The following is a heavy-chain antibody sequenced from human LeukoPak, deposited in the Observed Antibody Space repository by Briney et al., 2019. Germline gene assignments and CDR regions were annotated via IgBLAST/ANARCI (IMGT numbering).Heavy chain of an antibody. D-gene: IGHD1-26*01. CDR1: GFTFSSYS. CDR3: ARDLGGDYFDY. Sequence: GGSLRLSCAASGFTFSSYSKNWVRQAPGKGLEWVSSISSSSSYIYYADSVKGRFTISRDNAKNSLYLQMNSLRAEDTAVYYCARDLGGDYFDYWGQGTLVTVSS. J-gene: IGHJ4*02. CDR2: ISSSSSYI. V-gene: IGHV3-21*01.